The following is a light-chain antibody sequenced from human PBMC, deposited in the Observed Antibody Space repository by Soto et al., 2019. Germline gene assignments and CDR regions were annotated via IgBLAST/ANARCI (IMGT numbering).Light chain of an antibody. J-gene: IGLJ1*01. CDR1: SNDVGGYNL. CDR3: CSYAGGRNYV. V-gene: IGLV2-23*01. Sequence: QSALTQPASVSGSPGQSIIISCSGSSNDVGGYNLVSWYQHHPDKAPKVIIYEGTKRPSGLSTRFSGSKSGNTASLTISGLQAEDEADYYCCSYAGGRNYVFGSGTKVXVL. CDR2: EGT.